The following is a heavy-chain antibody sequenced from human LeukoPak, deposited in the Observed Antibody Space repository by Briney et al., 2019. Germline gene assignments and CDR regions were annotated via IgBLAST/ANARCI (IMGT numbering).Heavy chain of an antibody. Sequence: RRASVKVSCKASGYTFTGYYMHWVRQAPGQGLEWMGWINPNSGGTNYAQKFQGRVTITADKSTSTAYMELSSLRSEDTAVYYCARESPDYDFWSGYDNWFDPWGQGTLVTVSS. J-gene: IGHJ5*02. CDR3: ARESPDYDFWSGYDNWFDP. CDR2: INPNSGGT. V-gene: IGHV1-2*02. D-gene: IGHD3-3*01. CDR1: GYTFTGYY.